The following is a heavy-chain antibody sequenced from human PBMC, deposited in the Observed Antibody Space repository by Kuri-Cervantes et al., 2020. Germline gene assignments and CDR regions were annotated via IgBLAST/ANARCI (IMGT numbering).Heavy chain of an antibody. CDR1: GYNFASYW. D-gene: IGHD2-2*01. V-gene: IGHV5-51*01. J-gene: IGHJ5*02. CDR2: IYPGDSDT. Sequence: GGSLTLSCKGSGYNFASYWIGWVRQMPGNGMEWMGIIYPGDSDTRYSPSFQGQVTISADKSISTAYLQWSSLKASDTAMYYCASRGYCSRTNCQNWFDPWGQGTLVTVSS. CDR3: ASRGYCSRTNCQNWFDP.